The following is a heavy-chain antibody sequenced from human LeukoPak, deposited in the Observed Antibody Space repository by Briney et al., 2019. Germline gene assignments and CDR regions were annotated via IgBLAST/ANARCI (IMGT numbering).Heavy chain of an antibody. Sequence: PSETLSLTCAVSGGSISSGGYSWSWIRQPPGKGLEWIGYIYHSGSTYYNLSLKSRVTISVDRSKNQFSLKLSSVTAADTAVYYCARGPYDYLSYWYFDLWGRGTLVTVSS. CDR1: GGSISSGGYS. CDR3: ARGPYDYLSYWYFDL. V-gene: IGHV4-30-2*01. D-gene: IGHD4-11*01. CDR2: IYHSGST. J-gene: IGHJ2*01.